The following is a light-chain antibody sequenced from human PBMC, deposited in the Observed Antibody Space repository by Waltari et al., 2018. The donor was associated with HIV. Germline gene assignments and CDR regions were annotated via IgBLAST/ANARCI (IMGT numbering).Light chain of an antibody. CDR1: TGAVTSDYY. CDR3: LLYDGGAWV. V-gene: IGLV7-43*01. J-gene: IGLJ3*02. Sequence: QTVVTQEPSLTVSPGGTVTLTCASSTGAVTSDYYANWFQQNTGQAPRPLIYDIDHKHSLPPARFSGSLRGGKAALTLSAVQPEDEAEYYCLLYDGGAWVFGGGTKLTVL. CDR2: DID.